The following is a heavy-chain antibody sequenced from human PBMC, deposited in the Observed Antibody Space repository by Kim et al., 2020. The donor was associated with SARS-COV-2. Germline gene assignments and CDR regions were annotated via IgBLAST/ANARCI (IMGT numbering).Heavy chain of an antibody. Sequence: GGSLRLSCAASGFTFSNAWMSWVRQAPGKGLEWVGRIKSKTDGGTTDYAAPVKGRFTISRDDSKNTLYLQMNSLKTEDTAVYYCTTAGGYDFWSGYYQNFDYWGQGTLVTVSS. CDR3: TTAGGYDFWSGYYQNFDY. J-gene: IGHJ4*02. CDR1: GFTFSNAW. CDR2: IKSKTDGGTT. D-gene: IGHD3-3*01. V-gene: IGHV3-15*01.